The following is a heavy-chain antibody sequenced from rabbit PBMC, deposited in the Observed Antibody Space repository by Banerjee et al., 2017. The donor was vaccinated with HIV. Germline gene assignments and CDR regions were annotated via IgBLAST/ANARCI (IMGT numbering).Heavy chain of an antibody. CDR2: INTGSSGST. V-gene: IGHV1S45*01. D-gene: IGHD1-1*01. CDR3: ARRDGGDGGYDL. Sequence: QEQLVESGGDLVKPGASLTLTCTASGFSFSSSYYMWWVRQAPGKGLEWISCINTGSSGSTYYASWAKGRFTISKTSSTTFTLQVTSLTAADTAAYFCARRDGGDGGYDLWGPGTLVTVS. CDR1: GFSFSSSYY. J-gene: IGHJ4*01.